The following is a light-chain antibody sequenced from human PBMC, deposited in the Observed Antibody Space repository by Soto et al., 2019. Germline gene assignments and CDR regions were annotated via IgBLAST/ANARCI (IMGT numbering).Light chain of an antibody. CDR3: QQYGASPWT. Sequence: ETVLTQSPGTLSLSPGERATLSCRASQSVSSSYLAWYQQKPGQAHRLLIYGASSRATGLPDRFSGSGSGTDFTLTISRLEPEDFAVYYCQQYGASPWTFGQGTRVEIK. CDR2: GAS. J-gene: IGKJ1*01. CDR1: QSVSSSY. V-gene: IGKV3-20*01.